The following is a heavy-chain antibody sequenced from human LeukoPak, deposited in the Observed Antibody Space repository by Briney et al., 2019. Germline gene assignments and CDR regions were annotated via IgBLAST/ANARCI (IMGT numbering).Heavy chain of an antibody. D-gene: IGHD5-18*01. Sequence: GGSLRLSCAASGFTFSSYGMHWVRQAPGKGLEWVAVIWYDGSNKYYADSVKGRFTISRDSSKNTLYLQMNSLRAEDTAVYYCAKDEELWDEYYFDYWGQGTLVTVSS. V-gene: IGHV3-33*06. CDR1: GFTFSSYG. CDR2: IWYDGSNK. CDR3: AKDEELWDEYYFDY. J-gene: IGHJ4*02.